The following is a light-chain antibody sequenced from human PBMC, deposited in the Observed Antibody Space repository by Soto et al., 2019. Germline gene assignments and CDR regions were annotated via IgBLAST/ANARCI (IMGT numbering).Light chain of an antibody. CDR1: SSDVGGHNY. V-gene: IGLV2-14*01. J-gene: IGLJ2*01. CDR2: EVS. Sequence: QSALTQPASASGAPGQSITISCTGTSSDVGGHNYVSWYQQHPGKAPKLMIYEVSNRPSGISNRFSGSKSGNTASLTISGLQAEDEADYYCSSYTSSSTLVFGGGTKVTVL. CDR3: SSYTSSSTLV.